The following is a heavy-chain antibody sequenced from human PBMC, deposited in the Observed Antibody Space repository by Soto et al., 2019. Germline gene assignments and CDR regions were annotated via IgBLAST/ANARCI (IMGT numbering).Heavy chain of an antibody. CDR3: ARSPRSISAGGIDY. V-gene: IGHV4-30-2*01. CDR1: GGSISSGGYS. Sequence: SETLSLTCAVSGGSISSGGYSWSWIRQPPGKGLEWIGYIYHSGSTYYNPSLKSRVTISVDRSKNQFSLKLSSVTAADTAVYYCARSPRSISAGGIDYWGQGILVTVSS. J-gene: IGHJ4*02. CDR2: IYHSGST. D-gene: IGHD6-13*01.